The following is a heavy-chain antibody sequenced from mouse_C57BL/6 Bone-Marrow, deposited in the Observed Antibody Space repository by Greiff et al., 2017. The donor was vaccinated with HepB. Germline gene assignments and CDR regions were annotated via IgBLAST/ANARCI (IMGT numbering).Heavy chain of an antibody. CDR3: TGKNFDY. V-gene: IGHV6-6*01. CDR1: GFTFSDAW. D-gene: IGHD2-1*01. CDR2: ISNKANNNAT. Sequence: EVKLQESGGGLVQPGGSMKLSCAASGFTFSDAWMDWVRQSPEKGLEWVAEISNKANNNATYYAESVKGRFTISRDDSKSSVYLQMNSLRAEDTGIYYCTGKNFDYWGQGTTLTVSS. J-gene: IGHJ2*01.